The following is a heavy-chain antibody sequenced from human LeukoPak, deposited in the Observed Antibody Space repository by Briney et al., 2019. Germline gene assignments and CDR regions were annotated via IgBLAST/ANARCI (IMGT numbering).Heavy chain of an antibody. Sequence: GASVKVSCKASGGTFSSYAISWVRQAPGQGLEWMGGIIPIFGTANYAQKFQGRVTITADKSTSTAYMELSSLRSEDTAVYYCASGALVVRGVAAFDIWGQGTMVTVSS. CDR2: IIPIFGTA. CDR1: GGTFSSYA. CDR3: ASGALVVRGVAAFDI. V-gene: IGHV1-69*06. D-gene: IGHD3-10*01. J-gene: IGHJ3*02.